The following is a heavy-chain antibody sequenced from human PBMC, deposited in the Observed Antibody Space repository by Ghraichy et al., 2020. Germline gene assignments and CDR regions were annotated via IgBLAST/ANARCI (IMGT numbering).Heavy chain of an antibody. CDR2: ISGSAYST. CDR1: GFTFSSYA. CDR3: AKIYSSRAYYYYGMDV. Sequence: GGSLRLSCAASGFTFSSYAISWVRQAPGKGLEWVSTISGSAYSTYYADSVKGRFTISRDNSKNTLYLQMNSLRAEDTAVYYCAKIYSSRAYYYYGMDVWGQGTTVTVSS. D-gene: IGHD6-13*01. J-gene: IGHJ6*02. V-gene: IGHV3-23*01.